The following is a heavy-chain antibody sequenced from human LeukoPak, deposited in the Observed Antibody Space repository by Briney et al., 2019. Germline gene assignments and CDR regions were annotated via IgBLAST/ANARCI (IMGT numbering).Heavy chain of an antibody. CDR3: ARGGSRVTTINILDY. CDR1: GYTFTSHG. Sequence: ASVKVSCKPSGYTFTSHGISWVRQAPGQGLEWMGWIRVYNGDTNYAQKFKGRVTMTTDTSTNTAYMELRSLGSDDTAVYYCARGGSRVTTINILDYWGQGALVTVSS. V-gene: IGHV1-18*01. CDR2: IRVYNGDT. D-gene: IGHD5-24*01. J-gene: IGHJ4*02.